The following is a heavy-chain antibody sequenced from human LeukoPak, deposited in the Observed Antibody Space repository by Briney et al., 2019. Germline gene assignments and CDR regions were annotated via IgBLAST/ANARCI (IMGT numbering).Heavy chain of an antibody. CDR1: GGSISSSSYY. V-gene: IGHV4-39*07. CDR2: IYYSGST. D-gene: IGHD2-15*01. J-gene: IGHJ4*02. Sequence: PSETLSLTYTVSGGSISSSSYYWGWIRQPPGKGLEWIGSIYYSGSTYYNPSLKSRVTISVDTSKNQFSLKLSSVTAADTAVYYCARVGCSGGSCYRLRGYHPFDYWGQGTLVTVSS. CDR3: ARVGCSGGSCYRLRGYHPFDY.